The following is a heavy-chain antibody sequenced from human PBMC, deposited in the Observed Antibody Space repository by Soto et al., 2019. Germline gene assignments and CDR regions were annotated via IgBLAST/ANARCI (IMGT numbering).Heavy chain of an antibody. CDR1: GYSFTGHY. D-gene: IGHD2-8*01. J-gene: IGHJ3*01. Sequence: ASVKVSCKASGYSFTGHYIHWVRQAPGQGLEWMGWFNPHSCATNYAASFQGRVTITRDTSISTAYMELSRLRSDAAAVYYWARGLGYSSNGVCYDAFDVWGQGTMVTVSS. CDR3: ARGLGYSSNGVCYDAFDV. CDR2: FNPHSCAT. V-gene: IGHV1-2*02.